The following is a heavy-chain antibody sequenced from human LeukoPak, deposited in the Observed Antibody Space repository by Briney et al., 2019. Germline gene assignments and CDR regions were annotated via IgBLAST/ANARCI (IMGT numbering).Heavy chain of an antibody. CDR3: AKESTYDSSGYYPDDAFDI. Sequence: GGSLRLSCAASGFTFSSYAMSWVHQAPGKGLEWVSAISGSGGSTYYADSVKGRFTISRDNSKNTLYLQMNSLRAEDTAVYYCAKESTYDSSGYYPDDAFDIWGQGTMVTVSS. CDR1: GFTFSSYA. D-gene: IGHD3-22*01. V-gene: IGHV3-23*01. CDR2: ISGSGGST. J-gene: IGHJ3*02.